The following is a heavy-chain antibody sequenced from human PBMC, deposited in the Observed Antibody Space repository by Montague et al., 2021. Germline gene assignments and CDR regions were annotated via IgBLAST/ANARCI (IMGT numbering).Heavy chain of an antibody. CDR3: ARDYGDYSYYYGLDG. CDR2: SGST. D-gene: IGHD4-17*01. V-gene: IGHV4-4*07. Sequence: SGSTNYNPSLQSRVTLSVATSKHQFSLEVRSVTAADTAVYYCARDYGDYSYYYGLDGWGKGTTVTVSS. J-gene: IGHJ6*04.